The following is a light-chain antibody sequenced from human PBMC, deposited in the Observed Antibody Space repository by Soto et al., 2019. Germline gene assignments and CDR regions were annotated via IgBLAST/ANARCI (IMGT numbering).Light chain of an antibody. CDR2: AAS. Sequence: DLQMTQSPSSVSASVGDRVTITCRASQGITSWLAWYQQKPGKAPKLLIYAASILQSGVSPRFGGSGSGTDYSLTISSLQPGAFATYYCHQADNFPLPFGGGTKVEIK. J-gene: IGKJ4*01. CDR1: QGITSW. V-gene: IGKV1D-12*01. CDR3: HQADNFPLP.